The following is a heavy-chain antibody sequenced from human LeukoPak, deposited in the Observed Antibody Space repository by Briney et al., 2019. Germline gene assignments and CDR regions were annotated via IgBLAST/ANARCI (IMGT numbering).Heavy chain of an antibody. J-gene: IGHJ4*02. CDR1: GGSISSGGYY. D-gene: IGHD2-21*02. V-gene: IGHV4-31*03. CDR2: IYYSGST. CDR3: ARVLAYCGGDCSYYFDY. Sequence: PSETLSLTCTVSGGSISSGGYYWSWIRQHPGKGLEWIGYIYYSGSTYYNPSLKSRVTISVDTSKNQFSLKLSSVTAADTAVYYCARVLAYCGGDCSYYFDYWGQGTLVTVSS.